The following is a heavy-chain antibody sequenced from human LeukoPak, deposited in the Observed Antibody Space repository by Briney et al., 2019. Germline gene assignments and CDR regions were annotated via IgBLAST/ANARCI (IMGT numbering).Heavy chain of an antibody. CDR2: ISGSGGST. V-gene: IGHV3-23*01. CDR3: AKDEGGGDSYGLYYFDY. D-gene: IGHD5-18*01. Sequence: GGSLRLSCAASGVTFSSYAMSWVRHAPGNGLEWLSAISGSGGSTYYAGSVKGRFTISRDNSKNTLYLQMNRLRAEDTAVYYCAKDEGGGDSYGLYYFDYWGQGTLVTVSS. J-gene: IGHJ4*02. CDR1: GVTFSSYA.